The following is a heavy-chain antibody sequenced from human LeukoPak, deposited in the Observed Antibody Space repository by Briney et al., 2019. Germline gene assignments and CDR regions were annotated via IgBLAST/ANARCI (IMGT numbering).Heavy chain of an antibody. J-gene: IGHJ6*02. CDR1: GGTFSSYA. D-gene: IGHD5-12*01. CDR2: IIPSFGTA. V-gene: IGHV1-69*01. Sequence: GASVKVSCKASGGTFSSYAISWVRQAPGQGLEWMGGIIPSFGTANYTQKFQGRVTITADESTSTAYMELSSLRSEDTAVYYCARESSGYDSYYYYGMDVWGQGTTVTVSS. CDR3: ARESSGYDSYYYYGMDV.